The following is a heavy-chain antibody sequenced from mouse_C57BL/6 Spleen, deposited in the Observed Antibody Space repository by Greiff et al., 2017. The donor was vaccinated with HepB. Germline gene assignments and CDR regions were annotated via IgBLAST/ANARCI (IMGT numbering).Heavy chain of an antibody. CDR2: ISGGGGNT. CDR3: ARREKIYYDYDRGAMDY. Sequence: EVKLMESGGGLVKPGGSLKLSCAASGFTFSSYTMSWVRQTPEKRLEWVATISGGGGNTYYPDSVKGRFTISRDNAKNTLYLQMSSLRSEDTALYYCARREKIYYDYDRGAMDYWGQGTSVTVSS. V-gene: IGHV5-9*01. CDR1: GFTFSSYT. D-gene: IGHD2-4*01. J-gene: IGHJ4*01.